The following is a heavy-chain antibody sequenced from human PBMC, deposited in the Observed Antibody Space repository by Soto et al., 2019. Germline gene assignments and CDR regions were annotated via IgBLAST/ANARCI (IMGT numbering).Heavy chain of an antibody. CDR1: GYTFTSYD. V-gene: IGHV1-8*01. CDR3: ARGVGGPYGSGSYYQFDY. J-gene: IGHJ4*02. CDR2: MNPNSGNT. D-gene: IGHD3-10*01. Sequence: ASVKVSCKASGYTFTSYDINWVREATGQGLEWMGWMNPNSGNTGYAQKFQGRVTMTRNTSISTAYMELSSLRSEDTAVYYCARGVGGPYGSGSYYQFDYWGQGTLVTVYS.